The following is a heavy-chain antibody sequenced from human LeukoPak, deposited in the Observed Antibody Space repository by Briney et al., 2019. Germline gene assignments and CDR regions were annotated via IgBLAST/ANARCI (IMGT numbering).Heavy chain of an antibody. CDR3: ARGSDTAAGLY. D-gene: IGHD6-13*01. CDR1: GGSFSGYY. Sequence: PAETLSLTCAVYGGSFSGYYWSWICQPPGKGLEWIGEVNHSGSTNYNPSLKSRVSISVDSSKNQFSLKVSSVTAADTAVYYCARGSDTAAGLYWGQASLVAVSS. J-gene: IGHJ4*01. CDR2: VNHSGST. V-gene: IGHV4-34*01.